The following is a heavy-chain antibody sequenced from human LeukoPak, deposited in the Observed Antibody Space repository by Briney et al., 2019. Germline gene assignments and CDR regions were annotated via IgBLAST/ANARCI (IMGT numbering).Heavy chain of an antibody. J-gene: IGHJ4*02. CDR1: GSSIISYG. D-gene: IGHD6-13*01. V-gene: IGHV4-59*01. Sequence: SETLSLTCTVSGSSIISYGWSWIRQPPGKGLEWIGYIFHSGSTKYNPSLKSRGTISLNTSKNQFSLNLSTVTAADTAVYYCARVYTSSWYRDSLNFDYWGQGTLVIVSS. CDR3: ARVYTSSWYRDSLNFDY. CDR2: IFHSGST.